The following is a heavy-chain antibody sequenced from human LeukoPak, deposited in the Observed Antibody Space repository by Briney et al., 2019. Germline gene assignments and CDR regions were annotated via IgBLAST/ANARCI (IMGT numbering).Heavy chain of an antibody. J-gene: IGHJ4*02. CDR1: GGSISSISYC. CDR2: IYYSGST. CDR3: ARLGGSGSHPY. V-gene: IGHV4-39*01. D-gene: IGHD3-10*01. Sequence: PSETLSLTCPVSGGSISSISYCWGWIRQPPGKGLEWIGSIYYSGSTYYNPSLKSRVTISVDTSKNQFSVKLSSVTAADTAVYYCARLGGSGSHPYWGQGTLVTVSS.